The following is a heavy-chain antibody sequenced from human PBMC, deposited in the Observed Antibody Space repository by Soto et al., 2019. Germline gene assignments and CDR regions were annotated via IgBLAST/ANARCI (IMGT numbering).Heavy chain of an antibody. Sequence: QVQLQQWGAGLLKPSETLSLTCAVYGTSFSGYYWSWIRQPPGKGLEWIGEISHSGSTNYNPSLKRRVIQSPDTSKAQFSLKLSSVSAADMAVYYCARGPYGSGIRSPYYNYYMDVWGKGTTVTVSS. CDR1: GTSFSGYY. CDR3: ARGPYGSGIRSPYYNYYMDV. D-gene: IGHD3-10*01. CDR2: ISHSGST. J-gene: IGHJ6*03. V-gene: IGHV4-34*01.